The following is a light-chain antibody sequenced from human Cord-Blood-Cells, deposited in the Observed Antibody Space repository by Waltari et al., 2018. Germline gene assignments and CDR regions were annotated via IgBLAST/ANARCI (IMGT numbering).Light chain of an antibody. Sequence: DIQITQSPSSLSAAEEDRATITCRASQNISSYLNWYQQIPGRAPKLLIYAASSRLIGVPSRFSVSGSETDFTLSISSLPPADFATDYCQQGHSTPLTFGGGTKVEIK. J-gene: IGKJ4*01. CDR1: QNISSY. CDR3: QQGHSTPLT. CDR2: AAS. V-gene: IGKV1-39*01.